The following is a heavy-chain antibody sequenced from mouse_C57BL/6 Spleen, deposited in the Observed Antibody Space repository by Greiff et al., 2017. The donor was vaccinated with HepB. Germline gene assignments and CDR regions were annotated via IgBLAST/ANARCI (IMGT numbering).Heavy chain of an antibody. J-gene: IGHJ4*01. Sequence: QQSCKASGYTFTSYWMHWVKQRPGRGLEWIGRIDPNSGGTKYNEKFKSKATLTVDKPSSTAYMQLSSLTSEDSAVYYCARRITTVVAPYAMDYWGQGTSVTVSS. V-gene: IGHV1-72*01. CDR3: ARRITTVVAPYAMDY. CDR1: GYTFTSYW. D-gene: IGHD1-1*01. CDR2: IDPNSGGT.